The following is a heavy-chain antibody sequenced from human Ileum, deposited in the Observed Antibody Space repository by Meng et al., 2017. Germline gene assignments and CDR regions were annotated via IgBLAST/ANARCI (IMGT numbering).Heavy chain of an antibody. J-gene: IGHJ4*02. CDR2: IAYDGSNK. CDR3: AAIISMKVD. D-gene: IGHD3-22*01. V-gene: IGHV3-30-3*01. CDR1: GFTFSTYD. Sequence: QVQLVESGGRVVQPGRSLRLSCAASGFTFSTYDLHWVRQAPGKGLEWVALIAYDGSNKYYADSVKGRFNISRDNSKSTLYLQMNSLRVEDTAVYYCAAIISMKVDWGQGTLVTVSS.